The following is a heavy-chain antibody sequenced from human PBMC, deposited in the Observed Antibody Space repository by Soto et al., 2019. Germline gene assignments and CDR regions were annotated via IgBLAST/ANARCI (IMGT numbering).Heavy chain of an antibody. CDR2: ISTYNGNT. D-gene: IGHD6-19*01. J-gene: IGHJ4*02. CDR1: GYTFTAYG. Sequence: QVQLVQSGAEVKKPGASVKVSCKASGYTFTAYGINWVRQAPGQGLEWMGWISTYNGNTKYPQKFQGRVTMTKDTSTTTAYMELRSLRSDDTAVYYCARGAGTTAETFEHWGQGTLVTVSS. CDR3: ARGAGTTAETFEH. V-gene: IGHV1-18*01.